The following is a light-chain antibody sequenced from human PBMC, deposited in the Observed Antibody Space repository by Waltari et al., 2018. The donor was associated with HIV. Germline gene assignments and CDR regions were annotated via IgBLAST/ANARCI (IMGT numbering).Light chain of an antibody. CDR2: GAS. CDR3: QQYSAVPST. Sequence: IRLTQSPSSLSASLGDQITLTCRASQDVRTYLAWYRQKPGSGPNLLIYGASSLQNGISSRFSGRGSGTVFSLTISDLQSDDFALYYCQQYSAVPSTFGEGTRVEI. V-gene: IGKV1-8*01. CDR1: QDVRTY. J-gene: IGKJ4*01.